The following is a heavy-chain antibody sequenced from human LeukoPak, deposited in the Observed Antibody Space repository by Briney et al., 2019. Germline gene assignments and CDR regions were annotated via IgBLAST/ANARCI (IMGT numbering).Heavy chain of an antibody. Sequence: ARTLRLSCAASRFTFSSYGMHWLRQAPGKGLEWVTVISYDGSNKYYEDSVKGRFTISRDNSKNTLYLQMNSLRAEDTAVYYCAKDRDGPEYWGQGTLVTVSS. CDR3: AKDRDGPEY. D-gene: IGHD1-14*01. CDR2: ISYDGSNK. CDR1: RFTFSSYG. J-gene: IGHJ4*02. V-gene: IGHV3-30*18.